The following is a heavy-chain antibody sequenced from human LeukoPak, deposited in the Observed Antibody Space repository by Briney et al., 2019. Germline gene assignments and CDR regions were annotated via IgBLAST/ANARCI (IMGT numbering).Heavy chain of an antibody. Sequence: SETLSLTCTVSGGSLSSGSDYWSWIRQSAGKGLEWIGRIYASGGTNYNPSLKSRVTISVDTSKNQFSLKLSSVTAADTAVYYCARSGCSNFDYWGQGTLVTVSS. V-gene: IGHV4-61*02. CDR1: GGSLSSGSDY. CDR2: IYASGGT. CDR3: ARSGCSNFDY. J-gene: IGHJ4*02. D-gene: IGHD3-3*01.